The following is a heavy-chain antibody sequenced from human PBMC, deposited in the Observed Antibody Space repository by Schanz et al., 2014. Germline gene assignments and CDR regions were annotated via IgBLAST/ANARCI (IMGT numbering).Heavy chain of an antibody. CDR2: ISYGTSYI. J-gene: IGHJ3*02. Sequence: EVQLVQSGGGLVQPGGSLRLSCSASTFTFDHYAMTWVRQAPGKGLEWVSSISYGTSYIYYAESVKGRFTISRDNAKNSLYLQMNGLRAEDTAVYYCARVALPGYSSPRDAFDIWGQGTMVTVSS. CDR1: TFTFDHYA. V-gene: IGHV3-21*01. CDR3: ARVALPGYSSPRDAFDI. D-gene: IGHD5-18*01.